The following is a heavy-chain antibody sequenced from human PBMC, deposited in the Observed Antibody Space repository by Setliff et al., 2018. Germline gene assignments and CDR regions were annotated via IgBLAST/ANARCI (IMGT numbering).Heavy chain of an antibody. CDR2: INHSGST. V-gene: IGHV4-39*07. CDR3: ARQQQLVIGSTAYYYYGMDV. J-gene: IGHJ6*02. CDR1: GGSISSSSYY. Sequence: SETLSLTCAVSGGSISSSSYYWGWIRQSPGEGLEWIGEINHSGSTNYNPSLKSRVTISVDTSKNQFSLKLSSVTAADTAVYYCARQQQLVIGSTAYYYYGMDVWGQGTTVTVSS. D-gene: IGHD6-13*01.